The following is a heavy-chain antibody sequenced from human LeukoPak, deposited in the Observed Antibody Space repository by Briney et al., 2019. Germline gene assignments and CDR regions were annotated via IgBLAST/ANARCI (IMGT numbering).Heavy chain of an antibody. V-gene: IGHV3-21*01. J-gene: IGHJ4*02. CDR2: ISSSSSYI. CDR1: GFTFGSYS. Sequence: GGSLRLSCAASGFTFGSYSMNWVRQAPGKGLEWVSSISSSSSYIYYADSVKGRFTISRDNAKNSLYLQMNSLRAEDTAVYYCARGGAMVSPDYWGQGTLVTVSS. D-gene: IGHD5-18*01. CDR3: ARGGAMVSPDY.